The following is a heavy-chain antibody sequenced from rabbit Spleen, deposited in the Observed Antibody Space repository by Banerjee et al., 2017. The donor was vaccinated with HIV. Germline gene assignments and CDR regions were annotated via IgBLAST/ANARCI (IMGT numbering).Heavy chain of an antibody. CDR3: ARDTGTSFSTYGMDL. V-gene: IGHV1S45*01. CDR2: IGTGSGST. J-gene: IGHJ6*01. D-gene: IGHD7-1*01. Sequence: QQQLVESGGGLVKPGASLTLTCKASGFSFSSGYYISWVRLPPGKGLEWIVCIGTGSGSTWYASWAKGRFTISKTSSTTVTLQMTSLTAADTATYFCARDTGTSFSTYGMDLWGQGTLVTVS. CDR1: GFSFSSGYY.